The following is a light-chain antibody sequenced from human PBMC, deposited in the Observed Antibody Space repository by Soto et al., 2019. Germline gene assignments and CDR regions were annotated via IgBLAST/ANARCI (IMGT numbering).Light chain of an antibody. J-gene: IGKJ1*01. CDR1: QSVSSSY. Sequence: EIVLTQSPGTLSLSPGERATLSCRASQSVSSSYLAWYQQKPGQAPRLLTYGASSRATGIPDRFSGSESGTDFTLTISRLEPEDFAVYYCQQYGRSITFGQGTKVDIK. CDR2: GAS. V-gene: IGKV3-20*01. CDR3: QQYGRSIT.